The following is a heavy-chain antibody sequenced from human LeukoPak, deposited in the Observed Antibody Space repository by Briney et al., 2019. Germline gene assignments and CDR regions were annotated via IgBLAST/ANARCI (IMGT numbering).Heavy chain of an antibody. CDR1: GFTVSSNS. D-gene: IGHD3-16*01. V-gene: IGHV3-53*01. CDR2: IYSAGSI. CDR3: ARRAGAYTHPYDY. Sequence: GGSLRLSCTVSGFTVSSNSMSWVRQAPGKGLEWVSFIYSAGSIYYSDSVKGRFTISIDNSKNTLYLQMNSLRAEDTAAYYCARRAGAYTHPYDYWGQGTLVTVSS. J-gene: IGHJ4*02.